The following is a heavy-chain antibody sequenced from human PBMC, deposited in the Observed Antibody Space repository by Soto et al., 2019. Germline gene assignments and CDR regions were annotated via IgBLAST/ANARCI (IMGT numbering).Heavy chain of an antibody. Sequence: QVQLVESGGGLFHPGTSLRPSCLGSEFTFRSYVIHGVRQAPGKGLEWVALTSYVGSNNFYGDSVKGRFTISRHNSRNTVELQMDSLTFEDTALYYCARWGTTGGLDVWGQGTLVSVSS. CDR2: TSYVGSNN. CDR1: EFTFRSYV. D-gene: IGHD3-16*01. V-gene: IGHV3-33*05. CDR3: ARWGTTGGLDV. J-gene: IGHJ4*02.